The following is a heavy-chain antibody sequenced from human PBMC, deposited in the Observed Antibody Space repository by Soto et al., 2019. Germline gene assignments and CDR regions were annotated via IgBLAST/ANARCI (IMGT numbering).Heavy chain of an antibody. J-gene: IGHJ4*02. V-gene: IGHV3-30*18. CDR1: GFTFSAYG. Sequence: GGSLRLSCVVSGFTFSAYGMHWVRQAPGKGLEWVAAISHDGTNKNYGDSVKGRFTISRDNSKKTLYLQMNSLRPEDTALYYCANDEYYSSCSGYYIFDSWGQGTRVTVSS. CDR3: ANDEYYSSCSGYYIFDS. CDR2: ISHDGTNK. D-gene: IGHD3-22*01.